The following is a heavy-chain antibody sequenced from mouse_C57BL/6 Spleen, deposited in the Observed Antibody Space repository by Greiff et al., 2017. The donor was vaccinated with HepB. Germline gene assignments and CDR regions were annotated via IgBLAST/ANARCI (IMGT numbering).Heavy chain of an antibody. CDR3: ASVYYHNQGYYFDY. Sequence: VQLQQPGAELVRPGTSVKLSCKASGYTFTSYWMHWVKQRPGQGLEWIGVIDPSDSYTNYNQKFKGKATLTVDTSSSTAYMQLSSLTSEDSAVYYCASVYYHNQGYYFDYWGQGTTLTVSS. CDR2: IDPSDSYT. V-gene: IGHV1-59*01. CDR1: GYTFTSYW. D-gene: IGHD6-1*01. J-gene: IGHJ2*01.